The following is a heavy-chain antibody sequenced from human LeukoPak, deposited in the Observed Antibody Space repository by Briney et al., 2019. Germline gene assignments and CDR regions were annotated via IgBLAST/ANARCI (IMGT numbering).Heavy chain of an antibody. CDR2: IASDGSTK. Sequence: GGSLRLSCAAAGFTFRSNAMSSVRQPPGKGLAWVSVIASDGSTKYYADSVKGRLTISRDNSKNTLNLQMDSLRAEDTAVYYCARDLAWDAFDIWGQGTMVTVSS. CDR3: ARDLAWDAFDI. CDR1: GFTFRSNA. V-gene: IGHV3-30-3*01. J-gene: IGHJ3*02.